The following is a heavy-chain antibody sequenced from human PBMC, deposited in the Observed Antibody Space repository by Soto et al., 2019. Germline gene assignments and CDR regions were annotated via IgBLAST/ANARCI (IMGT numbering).Heavy chain of an antibody. CDR1: GGSISSYY. J-gene: IGHJ2*01. D-gene: IGHD6-13*01. V-gene: IGHV4-59*01. Sequence: QVQLQESGPGLVKPSETLSLTCTVSGGSISSYYWSWIRQPPGKGLEWIGYIYYRGSTNYNPSLKSRVTISVDTSKTQFSLKLSSVTAADTAVYYCASFSGSWYWYFDLWGRGTLVTVSS. CDR3: ASFSGSWYWYFDL. CDR2: IYYRGST.